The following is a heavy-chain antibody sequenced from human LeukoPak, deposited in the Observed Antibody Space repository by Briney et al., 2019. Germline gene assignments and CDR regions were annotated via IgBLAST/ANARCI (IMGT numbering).Heavy chain of an antibody. CDR1: GYSISSGCD. J-gene: IGHJ3*02. CDR2: ISHTGST. V-gene: IGHV4-38-2*02. Sequence: PSETLSLTCSVSGYSISSGCDWGWIRQPPGKGLEWIGSISHTGSTYYNPSLKRRVTISVDTSKNQFSLKLSSVTAADTAFYYCARVAYSSSWDAFDIWGQGTMLTVSS. D-gene: IGHD6-13*01. CDR3: ARVAYSSSWDAFDI.